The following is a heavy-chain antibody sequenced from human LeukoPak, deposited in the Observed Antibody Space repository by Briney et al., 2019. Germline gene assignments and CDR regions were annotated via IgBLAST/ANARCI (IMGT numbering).Heavy chain of an antibody. J-gene: IGHJ3*02. D-gene: IGHD3-22*01. Sequence: GASVKVSCKASGYTFTSYYMYWVRQAPGQGPEWMGIIDPSGGSTSYAQNFQGRVTMTRDTSTTTVYMELGSLRSEDTAVYYCVRDRITMKVVPGSDAFDIWGQGTMVIVSS. CDR1: GYTFTSYY. CDR3: VRDRITMKVVPGSDAFDI. CDR2: IDPSGGST. V-gene: IGHV1-46*01.